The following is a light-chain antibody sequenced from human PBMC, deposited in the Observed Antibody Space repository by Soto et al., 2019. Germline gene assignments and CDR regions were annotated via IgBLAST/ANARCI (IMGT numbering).Light chain of an antibody. CDR1: NIGTKS. CDR2: DDK. Sequence: SYELTQPPSVSVSPGQTASITCGGDNIGTKSVHWYQQRPGQAPVLVVYDDKKRPSGIPERFSGSNSGNTATLTISRVETGDGADYYCQVCERFSDHNFVFGDGTKVPS. V-gene: IGLV3-21*02. J-gene: IGLJ1*01. CDR3: QVCERFSDHNFV.